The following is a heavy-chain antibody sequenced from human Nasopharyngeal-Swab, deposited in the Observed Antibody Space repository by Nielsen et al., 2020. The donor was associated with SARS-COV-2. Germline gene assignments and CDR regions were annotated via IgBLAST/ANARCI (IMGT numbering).Heavy chain of an antibody. CDR3: SRDQRGGQGRHPGY. CDR1: GYTFTSYA. D-gene: IGHD3-10*01. CDR2: ISAYNGNT. V-gene: IGHV1-18*04. Sequence: ASSLVSSYASGYTFTSYAISCVRQPPAQGLEWMGWISAYNGNTNYAQKPQGRVTMTTDTSTSTAYMELRSLRTDDTAVYYCSRDQRGGQGRHPGYWGQGTLVTVSS. J-gene: IGHJ4*02.